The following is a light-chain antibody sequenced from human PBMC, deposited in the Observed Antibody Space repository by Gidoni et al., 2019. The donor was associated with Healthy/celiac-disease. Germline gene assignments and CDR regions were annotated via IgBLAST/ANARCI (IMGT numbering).Light chain of an antibody. Sequence: EIVLTQSPATLSLSPGERTTPSCRASQSVSSYLAWYQQKPGQAPRLLIYDASNRATGIPARFSGSGSGTDFTLTISSLEPEDCAVYYCQQRSNWPSLTFGGGTKVEIK. CDR2: DAS. J-gene: IGKJ4*01. CDR3: QQRSNWPSLT. CDR1: QSVSSY. V-gene: IGKV3-11*01.